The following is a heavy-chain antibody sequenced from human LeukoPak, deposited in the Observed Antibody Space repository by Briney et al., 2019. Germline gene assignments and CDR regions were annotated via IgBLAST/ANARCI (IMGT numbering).Heavy chain of an antibody. J-gene: IGHJ5*02. CDR2: IYYSGST. CDR3: ARDFGVGANP. D-gene: IGHD3-3*01. V-gene: IGHV4-59*01. Sequence: SETLSLTCAVYGGSFSGYYWTWIRQPPGKGLEWIGYIYYSGSTNYNPSLKSRVTISVDTSKNQFSLKLSSVTAADTAVYYCARDFGVGANPWGQGTLVTVSS. CDR1: GGSFSGYY.